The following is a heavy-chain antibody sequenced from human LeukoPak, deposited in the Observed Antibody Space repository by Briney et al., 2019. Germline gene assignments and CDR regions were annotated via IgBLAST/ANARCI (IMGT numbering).Heavy chain of an antibody. V-gene: IGHV3-15*01. J-gene: IGHJ4*02. CDR2: IKSKTDGGTT. Sequence: PGGSLRLSWAASGFTFGNAWMSWVRQAPGKGLEWVGRIKSKTDGGTTDYAAPVKGRFTISRDDSKNTLYLQMNSLKTEDTAVYYCTTATRGVYDFWSGYFATTDYWGQGTLVTVSS. D-gene: IGHD3-3*01. CDR1: GFTFGNAW. CDR3: TTATRGVYDFWSGYFATTDY.